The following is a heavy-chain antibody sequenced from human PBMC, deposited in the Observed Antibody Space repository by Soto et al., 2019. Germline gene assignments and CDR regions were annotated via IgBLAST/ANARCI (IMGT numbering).Heavy chain of an antibody. V-gene: IGHV3-21*01. CDR1: GCTFSSCS. CDR3: ARVPYGSGSAWYFDL. D-gene: IGHD6-19*01. J-gene: IGHJ2*01. CDR2: ISGDSNYI. Sequence: EVQLVESGGGRVKPGGSLRLSCAASGCTFSSCSMNWVRQAPGKGLEWVSSISGDSNYIYDADSVKGRFTISRDNAKNSLYLYINSLRAEDTAVYYCARVPYGSGSAWYFDLWGRGTLVTVSS.